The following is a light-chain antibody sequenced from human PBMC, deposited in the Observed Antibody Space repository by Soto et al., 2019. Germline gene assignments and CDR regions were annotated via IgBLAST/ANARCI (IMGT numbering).Light chain of an antibody. CDR2: DAS. V-gene: IGKV3D-20*02. J-gene: IGKJ4*01. Sequence: EFVLTQSPGTLSLSPGERATLSCRASQTVRNNYLAWYQQKPGQAPRLLIYDASSRATGIPDRFSGGGSGTDFTLTISSLQPDDFAVYYCQQRSNWPLTFGGGTKVDIK. CDR1: QTVRNNY. CDR3: QQRSNWPLT.